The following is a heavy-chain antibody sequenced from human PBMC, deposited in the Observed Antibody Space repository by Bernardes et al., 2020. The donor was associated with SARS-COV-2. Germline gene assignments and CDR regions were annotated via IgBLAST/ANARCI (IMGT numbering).Heavy chain of an antibody. CDR2: LNPHSGAT. V-gene: IGHV1-2*02. D-gene: IGHD5-18*01. CDR3: ARGPSYTNSYCDY. J-gene: IGHJ4*02. CDR1: GYTFTDYY. Sequence: ASVKVSCKASGYTFTDYYVHWVRQAPGQGLEWMGWLNPHSGATNYVQKFQGRVTVTRDTSISTAYLELSRLRSDDTALYYCARGPSYTNSYCDYWGQGTLVTVSS.